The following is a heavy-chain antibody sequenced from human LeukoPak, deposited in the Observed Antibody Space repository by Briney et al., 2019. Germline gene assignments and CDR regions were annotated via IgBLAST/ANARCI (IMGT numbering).Heavy chain of an antibody. J-gene: IGHJ4*02. V-gene: IGHV4-59*01. D-gene: IGHD6-13*01. CDR2: IYYSGSP. CDR1: GGSISSYY. Sequence: SETLSLTCTVSGGSISSYYWSWIRQPPGKGLEWIGYIYYSGSPNYNPSLKSRVTISVDTSKNHFSLKLSSLTAADTAVYYCARGVVAAAGRTFDFWGQGTLVTVSS. CDR3: ARGVVAAAGRTFDF.